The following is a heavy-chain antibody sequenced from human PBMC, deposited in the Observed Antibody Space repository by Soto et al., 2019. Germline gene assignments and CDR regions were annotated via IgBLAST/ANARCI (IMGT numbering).Heavy chain of an antibody. CDR1: GGSISSYY. CDR3: ARLTDIVVVPAANYGMDV. Sequence: SETLSLTCTVSGGSISSYYWSWIRQPPGKGLEWIGYIYYSGSTNYNPSLKSRVTISVDTSKNQFSLKLSSVTAADTAVYYCARLTDIVVVPAANYGMDVWGQGTTVTVSS. CDR2: IYYSGST. J-gene: IGHJ6*02. D-gene: IGHD2-2*01. V-gene: IGHV4-59*08.